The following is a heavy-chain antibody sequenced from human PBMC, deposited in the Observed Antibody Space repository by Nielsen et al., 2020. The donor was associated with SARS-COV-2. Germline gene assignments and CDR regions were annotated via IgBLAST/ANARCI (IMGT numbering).Heavy chain of an antibody. D-gene: IGHD2-2*01. Sequence: GGSLRLSCAASGFTFSSYGMHWVRQAPGKGLEWVAVISYDGSNKYYADSVKGRFTISRDNSKNTLYLQMNSLRAEDTAVYYCAKARRLGDIVVVPAARRPRFDYWGQGTLVTVSS. CDR3: AKARRLGDIVVVPAARRPRFDY. CDR1: GFTFSSYG. J-gene: IGHJ4*02. CDR2: ISYDGSNK. V-gene: IGHV3-30*18.